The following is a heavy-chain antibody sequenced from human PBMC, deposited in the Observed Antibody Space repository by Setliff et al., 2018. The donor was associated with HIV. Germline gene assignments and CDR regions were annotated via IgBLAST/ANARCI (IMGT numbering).Heavy chain of an antibody. CDR1: GYSFVDFW. CDR3: VRYIGAAAGYIDH. D-gene: IGHD6-25*01. Sequence: GESLKISCHLSGYSFVDFWIGWVRQMPGKGLEWVGFIYPGDSDSRYSPSFRGQVPISADKSTTTAYLDWASLKASDTAMYYCVRYIGAAAGYIDHWGQGTLVTVSS. CDR2: IYPGDSDS. J-gene: IGHJ4*02. V-gene: IGHV5-51*01.